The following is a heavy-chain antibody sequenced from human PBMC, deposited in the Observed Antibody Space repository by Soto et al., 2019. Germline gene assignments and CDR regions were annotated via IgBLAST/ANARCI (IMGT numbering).Heavy chain of an antibody. V-gene: IGHV1-18*04. Sequence: QIQLVQSGGEVRTAGASVRVSCKTSGYPFTSYDISWVRQAPGQGLEWMGWINPYNGDTNYTQKFQGRVTMTKDTSTTTVYMELRSLTLDDTAVYFCARDPVAGHFDHXGXGTLVTVSS. CDR1: GYPFTSYD. CDR2: INPYNGDT. D-gene: IGHD6-19*01. J-gene: IGHJ4*01. CDR3: ARDPVAGHFDH.